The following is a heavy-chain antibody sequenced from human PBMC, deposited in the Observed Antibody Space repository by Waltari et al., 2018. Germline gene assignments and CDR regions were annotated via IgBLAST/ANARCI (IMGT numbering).Heavy chain of an antibody. CDR1: GFSVSDYS. J-gene: IGHJ6*02. V-gene: IGHV3-74*01. CDR3: ARDLYYFGRSGYDGLDV. Sequence: EVQLVESGGGLVRPGGSLRLSCAASGFSVSDYSMHWVRQVPVRWLVWIARNANCVRDRFTSSRDNSKNRLYLHMSRLRCEDTAVYYCARDLYYFGRSGYDGLDVWGQGTTVTVSS. D-gene: IGHD3-22*01.